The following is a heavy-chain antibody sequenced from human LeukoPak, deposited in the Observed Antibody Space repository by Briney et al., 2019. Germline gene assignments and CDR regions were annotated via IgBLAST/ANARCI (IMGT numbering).Heavy chain of an antibody. J-gene: IGHJ4*02. D-gene: IGHD2-2*01. CDR1: GYTFTGYH. CDR2: INPNSGDT. V-gene: IGHV1-2*06. Sequence: ASVKVSCKASGYTFTGYHMHWARQAPGQGLEWMGRINPNSGDTNYAQKFQGRVTMTRDTSISTAYMELSRLRSDDTAVYYCARDYCSSTSGLFDYWGQGTLVTVSS. CDR3: ARDYCSSTSGLFDY.